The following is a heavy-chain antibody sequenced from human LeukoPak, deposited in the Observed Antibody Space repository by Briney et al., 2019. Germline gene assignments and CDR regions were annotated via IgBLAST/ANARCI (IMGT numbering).Heavy chain of an antibody. J-gene: IGHJ4*02. CDR2: ISSSGSYI. V-gene: IGHV3-21*01. CDR3: ARGSGVQVWSSLDY. D-gene: IGHD3-10*01. Sequence: PGGSLRLSCAASVLTFSTSSMNCGRQAPGKGLEWVSSISSSGSYIYYADSVKGRFTISRDNAQNSLHLQMNSLRAEDTAVYYCARGSGVQVWSSLDYWGQGTLVTVSS. CDR1: VLTFSTSS.